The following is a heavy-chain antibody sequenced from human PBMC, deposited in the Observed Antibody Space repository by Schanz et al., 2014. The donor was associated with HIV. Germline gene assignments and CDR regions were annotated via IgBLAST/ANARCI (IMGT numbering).Heavy chain of an antibody. CDR1: GERVKDYY. J-gene: IGHJ6*02. V-gene: IGHV3-11*01. CDR2: ISGSGNTI. CDR3: ARPDSSFSLDV. Sequence: VQLVESGGGLVKPGGEVRRSCAGPGERVKDYYMSWIRQAPGKGLEWVSYISGSGNTIYYADSVKGRFTISRDNAKNSLSLQMNSLRAEDTAVYYCARPDSSFSLDVWGQGTTVTVSS. D-gene: IGHD2-21*01.